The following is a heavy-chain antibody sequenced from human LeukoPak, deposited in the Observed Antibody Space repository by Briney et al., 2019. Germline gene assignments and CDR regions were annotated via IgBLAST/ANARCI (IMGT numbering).Heavy chain of an antibody. CDR2: INHSGST. CDR1: GGSFSGYY. D-gene: IGHD3-3*01. Sequence: SETLSLTCAVYGGSFSGYYWSWIRQPPGKGLEWIGEINHSGSTNYNPSFKSRGTISIDTSKSQFSLTLNFVTAADTATYYCARLSPNVLSGTTSWFDPWGQGILVIVSS. J-gene: IGHJ5*02. V-gene: IGHV4-34*01. CDR3: ARLSPNVLSGTTSWFDP.